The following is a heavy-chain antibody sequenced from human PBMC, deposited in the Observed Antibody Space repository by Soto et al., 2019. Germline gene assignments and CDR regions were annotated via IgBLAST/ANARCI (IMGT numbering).Heavy chain of an antibody. Sequence: SQTLSLTCAISGDSVSSNSAAWNWIRQSPSRGLEWLGRTYYRSKWYNDYAVSVKSRITINPDTSKNQFSLKLSSVTAADTAVYYCARNGDYRPRFFDYWGQGTLVTVSS. V-gene: IGHV6-1*01. CDR3: ARNGDYRPRFFDY. CDR1: GDSVSSNSAA. D-gene: IGHD4-17*01. CDR2: TYYRSKWYN. J-gene: IGHJ4*02.